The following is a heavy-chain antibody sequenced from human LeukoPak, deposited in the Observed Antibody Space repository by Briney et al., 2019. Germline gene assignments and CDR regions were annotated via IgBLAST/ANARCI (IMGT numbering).Heavy chain of an antibody. V-gene: IGHV6-1*01. D-gene: IGHD6-13*01. CDR3: ARLYSSSFGQYYYYYSMDV. CDR2: TYYRSKWYN. Sequence: SQTLSLTCAISGDSVSSNSAAWNWIRQSPSRGLEWLGRTYYRSKWYNDYAVSVKSRITINPDTSKNQFSLNLTSVTAADTAVYYCARLYSSSFGQYYYYYSMDVWGKGTTVTISS. CDR1: GDSVSSNSAA. J-gene: IGHJ6*03.